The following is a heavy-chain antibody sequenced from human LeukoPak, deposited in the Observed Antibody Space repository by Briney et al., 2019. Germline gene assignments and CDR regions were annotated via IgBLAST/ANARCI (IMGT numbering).Heavy chain of an antibody. CDR1: GFTFSSYS. CDR3: ARGAGWELLSIFDY. Sequence: GGSLRLSCAASGFTFSSYSMNWVRRAPGKGLEWVAVIWYDGSNKYYADSVKGRFTISRDNSKNTLYLQMNSLRAEDTAVYYCARGAGWELLSIFDYWGQGTLVTVSS. J-gene: IGHJ4*02. CDR2: IWYDGSNK. D-gene: IGHD1-26*01. V-gene: IGHV3-33*08.